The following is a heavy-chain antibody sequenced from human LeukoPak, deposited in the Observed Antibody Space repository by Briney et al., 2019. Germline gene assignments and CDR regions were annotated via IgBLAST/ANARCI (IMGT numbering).Heavy chain of an antibody. CDR3: PAAYDSSGNFDY. D-gene: IGHD3-22*01. J-gene: IGHJ4*02. CDR1: GYTFTSYG. Sequence: ASVKVSCKASGYTFTSYGISWVRQAPGQGLEWMGWISAYNGNTNYAQKLQGRVTMTTDTSTSTAYMELRSLRSDDTAVYYCPAAYDSSGNFDYWGQGTLVTVSS. V-gene: IGHV1-18*01. CDR2: ISAYNGNT.